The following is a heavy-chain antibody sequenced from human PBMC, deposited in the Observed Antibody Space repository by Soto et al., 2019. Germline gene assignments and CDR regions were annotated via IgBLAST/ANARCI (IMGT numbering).Heavy chain of an antibody. V-gene: IGHV1-69*01. CDR2: IIPIFGTA. Sequence: QVQLVQSGAEVKKPGSSVKVSCKASGGTFSSYAISWVRQAPGQGLEWMGGIIPIFGTANYAQKFQGRVTITEDESTSTAYMELSSLRSEDTAVYYCARLVVAAAATTDPYYFDYWGQGTLVTVSS. D-gene: IGHD6-13*01. CDR1: GGTFSSYA. J-gene: IGHJ4*02. CDR3: ARLVVAAAATTDPYYFDY.